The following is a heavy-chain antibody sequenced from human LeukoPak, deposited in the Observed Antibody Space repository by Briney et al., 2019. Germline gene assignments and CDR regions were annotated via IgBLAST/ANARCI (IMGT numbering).Heavy chain of an antibody. CDR2: IIPIFGTA. CDR1: GGTFSSTA. D-gene: IGHD3-22*01. Sequence: GASVKVSCTASGGTFSSTAISCVRQAPGQGLEWMGGIIPIFGTANYAQKFQGRVTITADESTSTAYMEMSSLRSEDTAVYYCARAPNYYDTLLSYWGQGTLVTVSS. CDR3: ARAPNYYDTLLSY. V-gene: IGHV1-69*01. J-gene: IGHJ4*02.